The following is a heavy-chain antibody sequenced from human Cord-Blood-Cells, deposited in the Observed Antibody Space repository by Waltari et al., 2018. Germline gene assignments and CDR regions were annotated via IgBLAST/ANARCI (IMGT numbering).Heavy chain of an antibody. CDR2: IIPIFGTA. CDR1: GGTFSSYA. V-gene: IGHV1-69*01. J-gene: IGHJ4*02. D-gene: IGHD3-16*02. Sequence: QVQLVQSGAEVKKPGSSVKVSCKASGGTFSSYAISWVRQAPGQGLEWMGGIIPIFGTANYAQKVQGRVTITADESTSTAYMELSSLRSEDTAVYYCARGIGNVGGVIVKFDYWGQGTLVTVSS. CDR3: ARGIGNVGGVIVKFDY.